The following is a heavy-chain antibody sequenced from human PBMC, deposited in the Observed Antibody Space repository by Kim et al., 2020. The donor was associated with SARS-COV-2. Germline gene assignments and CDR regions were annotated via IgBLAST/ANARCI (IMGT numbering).Heavy chain of an antibody. Sequence: GLNKNYDDSGKGRFTISRDNAKNTLYLQRTSLRAENTAVYYCAKDRSMDLWGRGTLVTVSS. CDR3: AKDRSMDL. CDR2: GLNK. V-gene: IGHV3-30*02. J-gene: IGHJ2*01.